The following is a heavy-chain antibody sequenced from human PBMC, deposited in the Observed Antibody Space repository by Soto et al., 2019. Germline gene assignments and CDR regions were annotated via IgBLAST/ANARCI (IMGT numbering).Heavy chain of an antibody. D-gene: IGHD3-22*01. CDR1: GDSISSSGYF. J-gene: IGHJ4*02. CDR3: ASPYYYDSSTYS. V-gene: IGHV4-39*01. Sequence: TSETLSLTCSVSGDSISSSGYFWGWIRQPPGKGLEWIGSIFYSGSTYYNPSLKSRVTISVDTSKNQFSLKLSSVTAADTAVYFCASPYYYDSSTYSWGQGTLVTVSS. CDR2: IFYSGST.